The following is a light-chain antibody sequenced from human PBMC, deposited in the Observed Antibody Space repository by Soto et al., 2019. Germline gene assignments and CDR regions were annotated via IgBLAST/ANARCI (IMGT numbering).Light chain of an antibody. V-gene: IGLV1-36*01. CDR3: AAWDDSLNGVV. J-gene: IGLJ2*01. Sequence: QSVLTQPPSVSEAPRQRVTISCSGSRSNIGDNAVNWYQQLPGKAPKLLIYYDDLLPSGVSDRFSGSKSGTSASLAISGLQYEDEADYYCAAWDDSLNGVVFGGGTKLTVL. CDR1: RSNIGDNA. CDR2: YDD.